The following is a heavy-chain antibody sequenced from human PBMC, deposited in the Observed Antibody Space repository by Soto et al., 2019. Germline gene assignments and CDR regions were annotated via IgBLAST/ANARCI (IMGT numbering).Heavy chain of an antibody. D-gene: IGHD3-22*01. V-gene: IGHV4-38-2*02. J-gene: IGHJ4*02. CDR3: AREPSYYYDSGTYY. CDR2: IFHSGST. CDR1: GYSISSGFY. Sequence: SEALSLTGAVCGYSISSGFYWAWIRQPPGKGLEWIGSIFHSGSTYYNPSLKSRVTISVQKSKNQFSLKLSSVTAADTAVYYCAREPSYYYDSGTYYWGQGALVTVSS.